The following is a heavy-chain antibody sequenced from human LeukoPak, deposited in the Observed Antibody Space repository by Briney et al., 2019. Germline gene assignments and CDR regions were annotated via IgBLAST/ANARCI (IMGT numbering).Heavy chain of an antibody. V-gene: IGHV1-69*13. Sequence: SVKVSCKASGGTFSSYAISWVRQAPGQRLEWMGGIIPIFGTANYAQKFQGRVTITADESTSTAYMELSSLRSEDTAVYYCANQGYDFWSGYSYYYYYYGMDVWGQGTTVTVSS. CDR3: ANQGYDFWSGYSYYYYYYGMDV. CDR2: IIPIFGTA. D-gene: IGHD3-3*01. J-gene: IGHJ6*02. CDR1: GGTFSSYA.